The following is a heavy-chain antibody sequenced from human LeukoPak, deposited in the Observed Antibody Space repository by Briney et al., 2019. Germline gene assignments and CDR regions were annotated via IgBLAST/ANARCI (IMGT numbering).Heavy chain of an antibody. J-gene: IGHJ4*02. CDR2: ISTYNGNT. D-gene: IGHD6-13*01. CDR1: GYTFTSYG. V-gene: IGHV1-18*01. CDR3: ARNGPSFSLSIMVSIAEARPPDY. Sequence: ASVKVSCKASGYTFTSYGISWVRQAPGQGLEWMGWISTYNGNTNYAQKLQGRVTMTTDRSTSTAYMELRSLRSDDPAVYYCARNGPSFSLSIMVSIAEARPPDYWGQGTLVTVSS.